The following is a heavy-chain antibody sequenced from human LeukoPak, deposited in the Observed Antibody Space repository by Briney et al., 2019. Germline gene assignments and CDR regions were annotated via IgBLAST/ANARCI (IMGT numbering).Heavy chain of an antibody. CDR3: ARGDSGYDHIDY. CDR2: INPNSGGI. Sequence: GTSVKVSCKASGYTFTGYYMHWVRRAPGQGLEWMGWINPNSGGIIYAQKFQGRVTMTRDTSISTAYMELSRLRADDTAVYYCARGDSGYDHIDYCGEGTLVTVSS. J-gene: IGHJ4*02. D-gene: IGHD5-12*01. CDR1: GYTFTGYY. V-gene: IGHV1-2*02.